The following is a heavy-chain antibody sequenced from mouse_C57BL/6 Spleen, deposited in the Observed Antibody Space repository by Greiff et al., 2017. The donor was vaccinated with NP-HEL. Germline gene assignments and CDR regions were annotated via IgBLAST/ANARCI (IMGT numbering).Heavy chain of an antibody. V-gene: IGHV14-3*01. CDR3: ARSPITTVVRGAMDY. CDR2: IDPANGNT. J-gene: IGHJ4*01. D-gene: IGHD1-1*01. Sequence: EVKLQESVAELVRPGASVKLSCTASGFNIKNTYMHWVKQRPEQGLEWIGRIDPANGNTKYAPKFQGKATITADTSSNTAYLQLSSLTSEDTAIYYCARSPITTVVRGAMDYWGQGTSVTVSS. CDR1: GFNIKNTY.